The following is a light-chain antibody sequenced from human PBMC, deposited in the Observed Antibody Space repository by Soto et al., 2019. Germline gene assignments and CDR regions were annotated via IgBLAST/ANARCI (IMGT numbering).Light chain of an antibody. CDR1: QSVSTN. V-gene: IGKV3-11*01. J-gene: IGKJ1*01. CDR2: DAS. Sequence: ETVMTQSPATLSVSPGERATLSCGASQSVSTNLAWYQQKPGQVPRLLISDASNRATGIPGRFSGSGSGTDFSLTISSLEPEDFAVYYCQQRSNWPWTFGQGTKVEIK. CDR3: QQRSNWPWT.